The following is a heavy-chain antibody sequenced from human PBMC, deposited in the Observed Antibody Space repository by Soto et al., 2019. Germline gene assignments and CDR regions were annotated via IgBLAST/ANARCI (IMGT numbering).Heavy chain of an antibody. CDR2: IIPIFGTA. CDR3: ASSPPPTVTMYSRYFDL. D-gene: IGHD4-17*01. J-gene: IGHJ2*01. Sequence: QVQLVQSGAEVKKPGSSVKVSCKASGGTFSSYAINWVRQAPGQGLEWMGGIIPIFGTANYAQKFQGRVPITADKSTNAAYMELRSLRSEDTAVYYCASSPPPTVTMYSRYFDLWGRGTLVTVSS. V-gene: IGHV1-69*14. CDR1: GGTFSSYA.